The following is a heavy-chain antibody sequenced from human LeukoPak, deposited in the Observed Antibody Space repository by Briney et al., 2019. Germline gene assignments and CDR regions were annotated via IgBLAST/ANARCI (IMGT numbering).Heavy chain of an antibody. Sequence: GGSLTLSCAASGFTFSSYWMHWVRQAPGKGLVWVSRINSDGSSTSYANSVKGRFTISRDNAKNALYLQMNSLRVDDTAVYYCARDQPTYYDFWSGYYYHMDVWGKGTTVTVSS. CDR2: INSDGSST. D-gene: IGHD3-3*01. CDR1: GFTFSSYW. J-gene: IGHJ6*03. V-gene: IGHV3-74*01. CDR3: ARDQPTYYDFWSGYYYHMDV.